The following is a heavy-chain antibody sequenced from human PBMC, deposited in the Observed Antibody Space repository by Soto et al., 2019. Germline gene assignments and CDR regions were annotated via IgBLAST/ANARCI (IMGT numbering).Heavy chain of an antibody. CDR2: IYYSGST. CDR3: ARRYSGGFDF. CDR1: GGSISSWY. J-gene: IGHJ4*02. V-gene: IGHV4-59*08. Sequence: QVQLQESGPGLVKPSETLSLTCTVSGGSISSWYWSWIRQPPGKGLEWIGYIYYSGSTNYNPSLKGRFTISVDTSKNQSSLKLSCVTAADTAVYYCARRYSGGFDFWGQGTLVTVSS. D-gene: IGHD6-19*01.